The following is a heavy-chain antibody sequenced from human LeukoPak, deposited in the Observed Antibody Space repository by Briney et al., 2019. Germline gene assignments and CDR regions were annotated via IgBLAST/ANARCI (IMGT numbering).Heavy chain of an antibody. CDR2: VDPEDGET. D-gene: IGHD3-3*01. Sequence: ASVKISCKVSGYTFTDYYMHWVQQAPGKGLEWMGLVDPEDGETIYAEKFQGRVTITADTSTDTAYMELSSLRSEDTAVYYCATALRGTCYDFWSGYYQGDWFDPWGQGTLVTVSS. V-gene: IGHV1-69-2*01. CDR3: ATALRGTCYDFWSGYYQGDWFDP. J-gene: IGHJ5*02. CDR1: GYTFTDYY.